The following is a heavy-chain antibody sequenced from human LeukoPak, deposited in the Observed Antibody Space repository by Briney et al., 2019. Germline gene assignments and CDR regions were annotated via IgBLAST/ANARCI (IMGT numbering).Heavy chain of an antibody. CDR2: IWFDGDNK. J-gene: IGHJ4*02. CDR3: ARDLGFSSGWPFDY. CDR1: GFHFKNYG. Sequence: GGSLRLSCVTSGFHFKNYGMQWVRQAPGKGLEWVANIWFDGDNKYYADFVKGRFTISRDNPKNTLYLQMNSLRAEDTAVYYCARDLGFSSGWPFDYWGQGTLVTVSS. V-gene: IGHV3-33*01. D-gene: IGHD6-19*01.